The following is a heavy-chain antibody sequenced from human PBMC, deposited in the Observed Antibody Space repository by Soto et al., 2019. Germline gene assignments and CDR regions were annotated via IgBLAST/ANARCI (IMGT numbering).Heavy chain of an antibody. CDR3: AVSPDYYDSSGYPGFLFDY. J-gene: IGHJ4*02. CDR2: IYYSGST. V-gene: IGHV4-59*01. Sequence: SETLSLTCTVSGGSISSYYWSWIRQPPGKGLEWIGYIYYSGSTNYNPSLKSRVTISVDTSKNQFSLKLSSVTAADTAVYYCAVSPDYYDSSGYPGFLFDYWGQGTLVTVSS. D-gene: IGHD3-22*01. CDR1: GGSISSYY.